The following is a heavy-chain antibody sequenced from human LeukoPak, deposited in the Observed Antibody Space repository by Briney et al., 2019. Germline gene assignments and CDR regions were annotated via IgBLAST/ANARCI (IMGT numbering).Heavy chain of an antibody. Sequence: SGPALVKPTQTLTLTCTFSGFSLNTNPMCVTWIRQAPGKALEWLARIDWDDDTYYTTSLKTRLTISKDTSKNQVVLRMTDMDLVDTGTYYCARMQPGYSFDHFPLDYWGQGILVTVSS. D-gene: IGHD5-18*01. CDR2: IDWDDDT. CDR3: ARMQPGYSFDHFPLDY. J-gene: IGHJ4*02. CDR1: GFSLNTNPMC. V-gene: IGHV2-70*11.